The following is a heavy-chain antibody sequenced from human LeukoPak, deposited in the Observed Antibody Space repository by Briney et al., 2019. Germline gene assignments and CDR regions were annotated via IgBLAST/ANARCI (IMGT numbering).Heavy chain of an antibody. V-gene: IGHV3-23*01. J-gene: IGHJ4*02. CDR3: AKAQPRFLGYSGYDYADY. CDR2: ISGSGGST. D-gene: IGHD5-12*01. Sequence: GGSLRLSCAASGFTFSSYAMSWVRQAPGKGLEWVSAISGSGGSTYYADSVKGRFTISRDNSKNTLYLQMNSLKAEDTAVYYCAKAQPRFLGYSGYDYADYWGQGTLVTVSS. CDR1: GFTFSSYA.